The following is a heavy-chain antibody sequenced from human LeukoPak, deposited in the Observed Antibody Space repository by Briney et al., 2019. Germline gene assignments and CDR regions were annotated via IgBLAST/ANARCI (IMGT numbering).Heavy chain of an antibody. J-gene: IGHJ5*02. D-gene: IGHD2-2*02. CDR1: GYTFTSYD. CDR3: ARTGAIRTRIWFHP. V-gene: IGHV1-8*01. Sequence: GASVKVSCKASGYTFTSYDINWVRQATGQGLEWMGWMNPNSGNTGYAQRFQGRVTMTRNTSISTAYMELSSLRSEDTAVYYCARTGAIRTRIWFHPWGQGTLVTVSS. CDR2: MNPNSGNT.